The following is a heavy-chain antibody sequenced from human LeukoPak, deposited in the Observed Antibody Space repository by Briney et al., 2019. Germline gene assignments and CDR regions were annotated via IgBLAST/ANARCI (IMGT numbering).Heavy chain of an antibody. CDR1: GYTFTSYY. CDR2: INPSGGST. J-gene: IGHJ6*03. D-gene: IGHD5-18*01. Sequence: ASVKVSCKASGYTFTSYYMHWVRQAPGQGLEWMGIINPSGGSTSYAQKFQGRVTMTRDTSTSTVYMELSSLRSEDTAVHYCARAGGTEGYSYGPYYYYYMDVWGKGTTVTISS. V-gene: IGHV1-46*01. CDR3: ARAGGTEGYSYGPYYYYYMDV.